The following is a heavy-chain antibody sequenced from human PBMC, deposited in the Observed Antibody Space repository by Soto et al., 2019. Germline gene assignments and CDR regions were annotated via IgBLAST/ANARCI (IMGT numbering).Heavy chain of an antibody. CDR1: GASMKSYY. CDR2: FYMNGGS. D-gene: IGHD6-19*01. V-gene: IGHV4-4*07. J-gene: IGHJ5*02. Sequence: ETLSLTCTVSGASMKSYYWSWIRQSAGRGLEWIGRFYMNGGSKYNPSLKSRVTISVDPTKNQLSLKLTSVTAADTAIYYCVRRGGWCWFDPWGQGTLVTVSS. CDR3: VRRGGWCWFDP.